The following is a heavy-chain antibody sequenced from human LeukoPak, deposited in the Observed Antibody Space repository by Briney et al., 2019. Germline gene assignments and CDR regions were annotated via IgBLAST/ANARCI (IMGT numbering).Heavy chain of an antibody. Sequence: EASVKVSCKASGYTFTSYGISWVRQAPGQGLEWMGWISAYNGNTNYAQKLQGRVTMTTDTSTSTAYMELRSLRSDDTAVYYCARVSGLNYYDSSGELDYWGQGTLVTVSS. CDR1: GYTFTSYG. V-gene: IGHV1-18*01. J-gene: IGHJ4*02. CDR2: ISAYNGNT. CDR3: ARVSGLNYYDSSGELDY. D-gene: IGHD3-22*01.